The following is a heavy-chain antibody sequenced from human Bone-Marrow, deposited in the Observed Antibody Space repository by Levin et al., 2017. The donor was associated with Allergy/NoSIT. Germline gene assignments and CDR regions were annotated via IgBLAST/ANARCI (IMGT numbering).Heavy chain of an antibody. D-gene: IGHD3-3*01. CDR3: ARHEWDYDFWSGYSPDWFDP. CDR2: IYYSGST. V-gene: IGHV4-59*08. J-gene: IGHJ5*02. Sequence: SETLSLTCTVSGGSISSYYWSWIRQPPGKGLEWIGYIYYSGSTNYNPSLKSRVTISVDTSKNQFSLKLSSVTAADTAVYYCARHEWDYDFWSGYSPDWFDPWGQGTLVTVSS. CDR1: GGSISSYY.